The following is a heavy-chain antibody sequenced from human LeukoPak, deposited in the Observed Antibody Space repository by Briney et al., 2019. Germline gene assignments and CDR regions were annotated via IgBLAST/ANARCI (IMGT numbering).Heavy chain of an antibody. CDR1: GGTFSSYA. J-gene: IGHJ5*02. Sequence: ASVKVSCKASGGTFSSYAISWVRQAPGQGLEWMGGIIPIFGTANYAQKFQGRVTITTDESTSTAYMELSSLRSEDTAVYYCAGRAMVRGGGLLNWFDPWGQGTLVTVSS. CDR2: IIPIFGTA. D-gene: IGHD3-10*01. V-gene: IGHV1-69*05. CDR3: AGRAMVRGGGLLNWFDP.